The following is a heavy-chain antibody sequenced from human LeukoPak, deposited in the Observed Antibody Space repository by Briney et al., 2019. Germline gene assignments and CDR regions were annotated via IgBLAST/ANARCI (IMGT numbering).Heavy chain of an antibody. Sequence: ASVKVSCKASGYTFTDYFLHWVRQAPGQGLEWMGWINPNSGGTKYAQKFQGRVTMTRDTSISTAYMELSRLRSDDTAVYYCARADGATNHDYWGQGTLVTVSS. CDR1: GYTFTDYF. CDR3: ARADGATNHDY. J-gene: IGHJ4*02. V-gene: IGHV1-2*02. D-gene: IGHD1-26*01. CDR2: INPNSGGT.